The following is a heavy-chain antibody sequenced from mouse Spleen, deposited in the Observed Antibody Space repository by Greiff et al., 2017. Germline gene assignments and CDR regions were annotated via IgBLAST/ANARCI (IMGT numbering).Heavy chain of an antibody. CDR2: ISSGSSTI. D-gene: IGHD4-1*01. CDR3: ARGVGPPYWYFDV. Sequence: EVKVVESGGGLVKPGGSLKLSCAASGFTFSDYGMHWVRQAPEKGLEWVAYISSGSSTIYYADTVKGRFTISRDNAKNTLFLQMTSLRSEDTAMYYCARGVGPPYWYFDVWGAGTTVTVSS. J-gene: IGHJ1*01. CDR1: GFTFSDYG. V-gene: IGHV5-17*01.